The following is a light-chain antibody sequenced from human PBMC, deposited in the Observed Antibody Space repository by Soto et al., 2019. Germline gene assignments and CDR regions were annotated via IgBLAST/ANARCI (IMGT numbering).Light chain of an antibody. Sequence: EIVLTQSPGTLSLSPGERATLSCRASQSVSNNYLAWYQQIPGQAPRLLIYGVSSRAAGIPDRFSGSGSGTDFTLTISRLEPEDFAVYYCQQYGSSPPWTFGQGTKVDI. V-gene: IGKV3-20*01. J-gene: IGKJ1*01. CDR2: GVS. CDR3: QQYGSSPPWT. CDR1: QSVSNNY.